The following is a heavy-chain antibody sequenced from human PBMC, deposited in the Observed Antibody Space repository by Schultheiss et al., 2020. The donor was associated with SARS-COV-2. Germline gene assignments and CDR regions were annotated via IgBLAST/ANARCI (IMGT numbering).Heavy chain of an antibody. V-gene: IGHV3-49*04. Sequence: GGSLRLSCAASGFTVSSNYMSWVRQAPGKGLEWVGFIRSKAYGGTTEYAASVKGRFTISRDDSKSIAYLQMNSLKTEDTAVYYCTRDLEGGAVAGPYDAFDIWGQGTMVTVSS. CDR1: GFTVSSNY. D-gene: IGHD6-19*01. CDR3: TRDLEGGAVAGPYDAFDI. CDR2: IRSKAYGGTT. J-gene: IGHJ3*02.